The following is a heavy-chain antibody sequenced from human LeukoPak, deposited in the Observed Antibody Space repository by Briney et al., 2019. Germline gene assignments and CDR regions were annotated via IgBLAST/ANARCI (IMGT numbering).Heavy chain of an antibody. V-gene: IGHV1-69*05. J-gene: IGHJ4*02. D-gene: IGHD1-26*01. CDR2: IIPILGTA. CDR1: GGTFSRYA. Sequence: AVKVSCKASGGTFSRYAISWVGQAPGQGLEGMGGIIPILGTANYAQKFQGRVTITTDESTSTAYMELSSLRSEDTAVYYCARGIVGATPLDYWGQGTLVTVSS. CDR3: ARGIVGATPLDY.